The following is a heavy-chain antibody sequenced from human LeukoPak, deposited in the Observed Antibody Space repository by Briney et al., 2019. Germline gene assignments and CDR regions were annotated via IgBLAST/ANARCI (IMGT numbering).Heavy chain of an antibody. CDR1: GYTFTSYY. J-gene: IGHJ4*02. CDR3: ARLLGIAVAGTPY. V-gene: IGHV1-46*01. D-gene: IGHD6-19*01. CDR2: INPSGGST. Sequence: ASVKVSCKASGYTFTSYYMHWVRQAPGQGLEWMGIINPSGGSTSYAQKFQGRVTMTRDTSISTAYMELSRLRSDDTAVYYCARLLGIAVAGTPYWGQGTLVTVSS.